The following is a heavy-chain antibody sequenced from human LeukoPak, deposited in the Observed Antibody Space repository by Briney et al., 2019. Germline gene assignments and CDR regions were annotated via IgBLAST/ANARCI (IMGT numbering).Heavy chain of an antibody. J-gene: IGHJ4*02. D-gene: IGHD3-10*01. CDR2: VYYSGST. CDR1: GGSISSGDYS. Sequence: PSQTLSLTCTVSGGSISSGDYSWSWIRQPPGKGLEWIGYVYYSGSTYYNPSLKSRVTISVDTSKNQFSLKLSSVTAADTAVYYCARVLYGSGSLYYFDYWGQGTLVTVSS. V-gene: IGHV4-30-4*01. CDR3: ARVLYGSGSLYYFDY.